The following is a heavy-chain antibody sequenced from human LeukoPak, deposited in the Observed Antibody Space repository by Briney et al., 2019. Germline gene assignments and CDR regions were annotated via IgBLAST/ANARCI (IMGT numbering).Heavy chain of an antibody. J-gene: IGHJ6*03. V-gene: IGHV4-59*01. D-gene: IGHD6-13*01. CDR2: IYYSGST. CDR3: ARTTEAHSWRTRYYDYYMDV. CDR1: GGSISNYY. Sequence: SETLSLTCTVSGGSISNYYWSWIRQPPGKGLEWIGYIYYSGSTNYNPSLKSRVIISVDTSKNQFSLKLSSVTAADTAVYYCARTTEAHSWRTRYYDYYMDVWGKGTTATVSS.